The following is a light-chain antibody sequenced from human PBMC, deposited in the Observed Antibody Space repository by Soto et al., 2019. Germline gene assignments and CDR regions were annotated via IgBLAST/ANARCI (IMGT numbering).Light chain of an antibody. V-gene: IGKV1-33*01. Sequence: IQMTHSRSSLSESVGDRVTMTSQASQDISNYLNWYQQKPGKAPKLLIYDASNLETGVPSRFSGSGSGTDFTFTISSLQTEDIATYYCQQYDNLPYTFGQGTKVDIK. CDR2: DAS. CDR1: QDISNY. J-gene: IGKJ2*01. CDR3: QQYDNLPYT.